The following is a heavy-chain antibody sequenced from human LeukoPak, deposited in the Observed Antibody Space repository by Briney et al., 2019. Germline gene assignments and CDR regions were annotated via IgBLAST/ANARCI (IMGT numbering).Heavy chain of an antibody. V-gene: IGHV4-4*07. D-gene: IGHD1-26*01. Sequence: SETLSLTCTVSGGPISSYYWTWLRQPAGKGLERIGRFYSTGSTNYNPSLKSRLTKSVDTSKNQFSLKLTSVTAADTAVYYCARDQYSVSLDYWGQGTLVTVSS. CDR1: GGPISSYY. CDR2: FYSTGST. CDR3: ARDQYSVSLDY. J-gene: IGHJ4*02.